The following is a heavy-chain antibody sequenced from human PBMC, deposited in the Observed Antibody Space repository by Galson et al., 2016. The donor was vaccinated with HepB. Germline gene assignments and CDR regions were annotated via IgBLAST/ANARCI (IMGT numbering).Heavy chain of an antibody. CDR1: GFTVGNNY. CDR3: AAHSAKDY. CDR2: IYSGGST. Sequence: SLRLSCAASGFTVGNNYMSWVRQALGKGLEWVSLIYSGGSTYYADSVKGRFTISRDNSKNTLYLQMNNLRAEDTAVYYCAAHSAKDYWGQGTLVTVSS. J-gene: IGHJ4*02. D-gene: IGHD6-13*01. V-gene: IGHV3-66*02.